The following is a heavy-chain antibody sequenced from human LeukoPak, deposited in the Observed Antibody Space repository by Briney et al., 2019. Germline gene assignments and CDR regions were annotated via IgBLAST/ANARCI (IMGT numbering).Heavy chain of an antibody. Sequence: ASVKVSCKASGYTFTSYYMHWVRQAPGQGLEWMGIINPSGGSTSYAQKFQGRVTMTRDTSTSTVYMELRSLRSEDTAVYYCARDDVEGIAAAWGQGTLVTVPS. CDR3: ARDDVEGIAAA. CDR2: INPSGGST. J-gene: IGHJ5*02. CDR1: GYTFTSYY. V-gene: IGHV1-46*01. D-gene: IGHD6-13*01.